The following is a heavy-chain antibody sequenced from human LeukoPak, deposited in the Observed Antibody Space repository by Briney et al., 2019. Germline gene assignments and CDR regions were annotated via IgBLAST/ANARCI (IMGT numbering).Heavy chain of an antibody. Sequence: SETLSLICTVSGGSISSSSYYCGWIRQPPGKGLEWIGSIYYSGSTYYNPSLKSRVTISVDTSKNQFSLKLSSVTAADTAVYYCARGAGAGYNLQPFDYWGQGTLVTVSS. V-gene: IGHV4-39*01. D-gene: IGHD5-24*01. CDR2: IYYSGST. CDR1: GGSISSSSYY. J-gene: IGHJ4*02. CDR3: ARGAGAGYNLQPFDY.